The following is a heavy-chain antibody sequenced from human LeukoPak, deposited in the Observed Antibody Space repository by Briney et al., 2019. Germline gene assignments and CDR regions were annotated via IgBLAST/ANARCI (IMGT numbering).Heavy chain of an antibody. J-gene: IGHJ5*02. CDR1: GFTFSSYA. D-gene: IGHD2-2*01. V-gene: IGHV3-23*01. Sequence: GGSLRLSCAASGFTFSSYAMSWVRQAPGKGREWVSTISSNGVSTYYADSVNGWFTISRDNSKNTLYLQMNTLRVEDTALYYCAKRSYCSSSSCFFDPWGQGTLVTVSS. CDR2: ISSNGVST. CDR3: AKRSYCSSSSCFFDP.